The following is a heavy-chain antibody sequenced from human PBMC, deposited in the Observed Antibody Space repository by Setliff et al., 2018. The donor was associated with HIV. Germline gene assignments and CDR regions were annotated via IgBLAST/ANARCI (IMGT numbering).Heavy chain of an antibody. Sequence: PSETLSLTCAVYNVAISSNSYYWGWIRQPPGKGLEWIGSISQSGTTYYSPSLKNRVTISVDASRNRFSLKLGSVTAADTAVYYCARSGYDPMPGAMAPILWYFDVWGRGTLVTVSS. CDR2: ISQSGTT. J-gene: IGHJ2*01. CDR1: NVAISSNSYY. CDR3: ARSGYDPMPGAMAPILWYFDV. D-gene: IGHD5-12*01. V-gene: IGHV4-39*01.